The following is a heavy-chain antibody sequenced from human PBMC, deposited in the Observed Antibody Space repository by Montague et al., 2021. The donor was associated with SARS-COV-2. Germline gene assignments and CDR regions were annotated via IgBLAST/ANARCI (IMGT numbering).Heavy chain of an antibody. V-gene: IGHV4-39*01. CDR2: IYYSGST. D-gene: IGHD2-2*01. Sequence: SETLSLTCTVSGGSISSSSYYWGWIRQPPGKGLEWIGSIYYSGSTYYNPSLKSRVTISVDTSKNLFSLKLSSVTAADTAVYYCARLRDIVVVPAAFDYWGQGTLVTVSS. J-gene: IGHJ4*02. CDR1: GGSISSSSYY. CDR3: ARLRDIVVVPAAFDY.